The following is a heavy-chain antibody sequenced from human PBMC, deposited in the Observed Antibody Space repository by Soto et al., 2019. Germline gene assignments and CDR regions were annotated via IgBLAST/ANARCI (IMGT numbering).Heavy chain of an antibody. V-gene: IGHV4-59*01. CDR1: VGSISGYY. D-gene: IGHD2-15*01. Sequence: SETLSLTCTVSVGSISGYYWSWIRQPPGKGLEWVGYIYYSGSTNYNPSLKSRVTMSMDTSKNQFSLKLTSVTAADTAVYYCARDDRFCIGGSCYPGAFDIWGQGTMVTVSS. CDR2: IYYSGST. J-gene: IGHJ3*02. CDR3: ARDDRFCIGGSCYPGAFDI.